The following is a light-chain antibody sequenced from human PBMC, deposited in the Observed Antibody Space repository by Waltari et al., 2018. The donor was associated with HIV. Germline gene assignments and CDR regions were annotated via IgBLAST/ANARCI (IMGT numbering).Light chain of an antibody. V-gene: IGLV1-47*01. CDR3: VAWDDTLSALF. CDR2: RNN. J-gene: IGLJ2*01. CDR1: RSNIGSNY. Sequence: QSVLTQPPAASGTPGQRVTICCSGSRSNIGSNYVYWYQQFPGTAPKLLIYRNNYRPSGVPDRISGSKSGTAAYLAISGLRSEDEADYYCVAWDDTLSALFFGGGTKLTVL.